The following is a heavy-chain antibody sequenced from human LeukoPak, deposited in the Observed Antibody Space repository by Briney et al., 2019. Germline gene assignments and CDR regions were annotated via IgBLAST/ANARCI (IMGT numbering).Heavy chain of an antibody. D-gene: IGHD6-13*01. CDR3: ARSSSWYSAFDI. CDR1: GFTFSSYS. CDR2: ISSSSSYI. J-gene: IGHJ3*02. V-gene: IGHV3-21*01. Sequence: GGSLRLSCAASGFTFSSYSMNWVRQAPGKGLEWVSSISSSSSYIYYADSAKGRFTISRDNAKNSLYLQMNSLRAEDTAVYYCARSSSWYSAFDIWGQGTMVTVSS.